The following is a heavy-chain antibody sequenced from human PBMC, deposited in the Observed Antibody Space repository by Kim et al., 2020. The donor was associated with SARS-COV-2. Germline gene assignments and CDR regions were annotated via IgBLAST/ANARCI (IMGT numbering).Heavy chain of an antibody. Sequence: GGSLRLSCAASGFTFSDYYMSWIRQAPGKGLEWVSYISSSGTTIYYADSVKGRFTISRDNAKNSLYLQMNSLRAEDTAVYYCARDRFFYPGATYAMDVWGQGTTVTVSS. CDR2: ISSSGTTI. CDR1: GFTFSDYY. V-gene: IGHV3-11*01. CDR3: ARDRFFYPGATYAMDV. D-gene: IGHD3-3*01. J-gene: IGHJ6*02.